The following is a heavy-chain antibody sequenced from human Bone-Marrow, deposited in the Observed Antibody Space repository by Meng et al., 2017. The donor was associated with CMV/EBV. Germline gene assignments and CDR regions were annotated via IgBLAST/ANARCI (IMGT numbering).Heavy chain of an antibody. D-gene: IGHD2-8*01. V-gene: IGHV3-49*04. CDR1: GFTFGDYI. CDR3: RAVNGIDVFDI. CDR2: IRSKAYGGTT. Sequence: GESLKISCTASGFTFGDYIMSWVRQAPGKGLEWVGFIRSKAYGGTTEYAASVKGRFTISRDDSKGIAYLQMNSLKTEDIAVYYCRAVNGIDVFDIWGQGTMVTVSS. J-gene: IGHJ3*02.